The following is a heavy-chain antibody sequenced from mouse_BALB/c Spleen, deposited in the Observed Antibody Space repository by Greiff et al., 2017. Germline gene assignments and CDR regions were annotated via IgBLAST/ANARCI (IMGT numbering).Heavy chain of an antibody. CDR2: IWSGGST. CDR3: ARGEVRRVYYFDY. V-gene: IGHV2-2*02. Sequence: VKLVESGPGLVQPSQSLSITCTVSGFSLTSYGVHWVRQSPGKGLEWLGVIWSGGSTDYNAAFISRLSISKDNSKSQVFFKMNSLQANDTAIYYCARGEVRRVYYFDYWGQGTTLTVSS. J-gene: IGHJ2*01. CDR1: GFSLTSYG. D-gene: IGHD2-14*01.